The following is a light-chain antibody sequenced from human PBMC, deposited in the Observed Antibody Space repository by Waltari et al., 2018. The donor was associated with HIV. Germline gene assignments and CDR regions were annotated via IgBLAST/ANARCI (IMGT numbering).Light chain of an antibody. Sequence: QSALTQPASVSGSPGQSITISCTVTSSDAGGYAFVPWSQQHPGKAPKLMIYEVSNRPSGVSNRFSGSKSGNTASLTISGLQAEDGADYYCSSYTSSSTYVFGTGTKVTVL. CDR3: SSYTSSSTYV. J-gene: IGLJ1*01. CDR1: SSDAGGYAF. V-gene: IGLV2-14*01. CDR2: EVS.